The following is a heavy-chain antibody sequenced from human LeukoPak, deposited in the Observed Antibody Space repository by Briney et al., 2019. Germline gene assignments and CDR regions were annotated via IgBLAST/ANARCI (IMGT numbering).Heavy chain of an antibody. CDR2: IIPIFGTA. CDR1: GGTFSSYA. Sequence: ASVKVSCKASGGTFSSYAISWVRQAPGQGLEWMGGIIPIFGTANYAQKFQGRVTITTDESTSTAYMELSSLRSEDTAVYYCARDGSGWSWYYFDYWGQGTLVTVSS. CDR3: ARDGSGWSWYYFDY. J-gene: IGHJ4*02. V-gene: IGHV1-69*05. D-gene: IGHD6-19*01.